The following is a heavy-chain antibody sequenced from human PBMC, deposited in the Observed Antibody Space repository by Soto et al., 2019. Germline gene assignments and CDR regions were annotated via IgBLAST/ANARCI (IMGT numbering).Heavy chain of an antibody. CDR1: GGTFSSYA. CDR3: ARCAYYDYVWGSYRFPSFDY. J-gene: IGHJ4*02. D-gene: IGHD3-16*02. Sequence: QVQLVQSGAEGKKPGSSVKVSCKASGGTFSSYAISWVRQAPGQGLEWMGGIIPIFGTANYAQKFQGRVTITADESTSTAYMELSSLRSEDTAVYYCARCAYYDYVWGSYRFPSFDYXXXGTLVTVSS. CDR2: IIPIFGTA. V-gene: IGHV1-69*01.